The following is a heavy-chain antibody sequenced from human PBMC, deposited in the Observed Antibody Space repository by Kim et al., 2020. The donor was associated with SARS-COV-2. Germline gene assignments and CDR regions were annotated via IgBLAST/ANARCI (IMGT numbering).Heavy chain of an antibody. J-gene: IGHJ4*02. D-gene: IGHD6-13*01. CDR2: N. Sequence: NDYAVSVKSRITINPDTSKNQFSLQLNSVTPEDTTVYYCARAGSSWSFDYWGQGTLVTVSS. CDR3: ARAGSSWSFDY. V-gene: IGHV6-1*01.